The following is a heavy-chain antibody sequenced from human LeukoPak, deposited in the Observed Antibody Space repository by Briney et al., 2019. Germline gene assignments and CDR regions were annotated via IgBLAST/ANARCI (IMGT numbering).Heavy chain of an antibody. D-gene: IGHD6-25*01. V-gene: IGHV4-34*01. CDR2: VNHSGRT. J-gene: IGHJ4*02. CDR1: GGSVSGYY. CDR3: ARQDRRGRLL. Sequence: PSETLSLTCAVSGGSVSGYYWSWIRQSPGKGLEWIGEVNHSGRTNYNPSLKSRVTISVDTSKNQFSLKLSSVTAADTAVYYCARQDRRGRLLWGQGTLVTVSS.